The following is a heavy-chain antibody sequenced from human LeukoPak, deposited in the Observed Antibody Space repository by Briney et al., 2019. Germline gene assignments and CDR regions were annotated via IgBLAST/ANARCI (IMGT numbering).Heavy chain of an antibody. D-gene: IGHD6-19*01. CDR2: ITGGGSTI. Sequence: GGSLRLSCAASGFTFSDYYMSWIRQAPGKGLEWVSYITGGGSTIYYADSVKGRFTISRDNAKNSLYLQMNSLRAEDTAVYYCARARLGTYFDYWGQGTLVTVSS. CDR1: GFTFSDYY. CDR3: ARARLGTYFDY. J-gene: IGHJ4*02. V-gene: IGHV3-11*04.